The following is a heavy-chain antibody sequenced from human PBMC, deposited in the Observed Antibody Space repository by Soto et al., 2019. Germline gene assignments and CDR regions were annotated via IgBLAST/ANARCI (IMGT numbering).Heavy chain of an antibody. CDR3: ASQPFFSALFGVVTTHFDY. D-gene: IGHD3-3*01. CDR2: INHSGST. J-gene: IGHJ4*02. CDR1: GGSFSGYY. Sequence: QVHLQQWGAGLLKPSETLSLTCAVYGGSFSGYYWSWFRQPPGKGLEWIGEINHSGSTKYNPSLESRVTISVDPSKNQFSLELSPVTAAATAVYYCASQPFFSALFGVVTTHFDYWSQGTLVSVSS. V-gene: IGHV4-34*01.